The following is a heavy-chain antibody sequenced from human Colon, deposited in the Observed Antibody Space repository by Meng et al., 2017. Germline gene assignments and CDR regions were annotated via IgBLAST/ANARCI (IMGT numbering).Heavy chain of an antibody. CDR2: IYPAXXNX. V-gene: IGHV1-3*01. CDR3: XXDERGGPYYFDY. CDR1: GYTFTSYG. D-gene: IGHD4-11*01. J-gene: IGHJ4*02. Sequence: VQXXXSGAXXXKPGASVKVSCQASGYTFTSYGMHWLRXAPGQRXEWKGGIYPAXXNXXXSQKXXXRLTXXXDTXAXXXYMXXXXXRSXXXAVXFXXXDERGGPYYFDYWGQGTLVTVSS.